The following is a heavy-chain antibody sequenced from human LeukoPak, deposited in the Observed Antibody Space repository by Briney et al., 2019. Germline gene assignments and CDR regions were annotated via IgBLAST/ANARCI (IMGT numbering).Heavy chain of an antibody. J-gene: IGHJ4*02. CDR1: GGTFSSYA. Sequence: ASVKVSFKASGGTFSSYAISWVRQAPGQGLEWKGGIIPIFGTANYAQKFQGRVTITADESTSTAYMELRSLRSEDRAVYYCAFGREVHSGSYTRWGQGTLVTVSS. CDR3: AFGREVHSGSYTR. CDR2: IIPIFGTA. V-gene: IGHV1-69*13. D-gene: IGHD1-26*01.